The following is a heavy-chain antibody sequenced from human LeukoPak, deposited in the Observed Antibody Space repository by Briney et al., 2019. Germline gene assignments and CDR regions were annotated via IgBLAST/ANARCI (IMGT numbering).Heavy chain of an antibody. CDR1: DHSISSVNY. V-gene: IGHV4-38-2*01. CDR2: VYPSGRT. CDR3: ARNDSSGYFDY. J-gene: IGHJ4*02. Sequence: SETLSLTCAVSDHSISSVNYWGWKRQPPGKGLEGIGSVYPSGRTNYSPSLKRRVTLAVDTSKNQFSLKLSSVTPADTAVYYCARNDSSGYFDYWGQGTLVTVSS. D-gene: IGHD3-22*01.